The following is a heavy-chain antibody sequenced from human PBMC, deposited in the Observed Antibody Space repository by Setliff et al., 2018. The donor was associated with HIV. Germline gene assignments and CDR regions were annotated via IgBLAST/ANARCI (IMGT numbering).Heavy chain of an antibody. CDR3: ARYRYYYDSSGYGRWFGP. J-gene: IGHJ5*02. D-gene: IGHD3-22*01. V-gene: IGHV4-4*08. CDR1: GDSIGSYS. CDR2: IYASGST. Sequence: SETLSLTCTVSGDSIGSYSWNWIRQTPGKGLEWIGYIYASGSTNYNPSLESRVTISVDKSENQFSLRLNYVTAADTAVYYCARYRYYYDSSGYGRWFGPWGQGTLVTVSS.